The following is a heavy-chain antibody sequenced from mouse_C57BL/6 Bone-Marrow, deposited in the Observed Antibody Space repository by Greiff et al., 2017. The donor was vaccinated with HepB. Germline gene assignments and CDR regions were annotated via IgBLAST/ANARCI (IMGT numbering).Heavy chain of an antibody. D-gene: IGHD1-1*01. CDR2: IDPSDSYT. V-gene: IGHV1-69*01. Sequence: VQLQQPGAELVMPGASVKLSCKASGYTFTSYWMHWVKQRPGQGLEWIGEIDPSDSYTNYNQKFKGKSTLTVDKSSSTAYMQLSSLTSEDSAVYDGAVYGSSAWFAYWGQGTLVTVSA. CDR3: AVYGSSAWFAY. J-gene: IGHJ3*01. CDR1: GYTFTSYW.